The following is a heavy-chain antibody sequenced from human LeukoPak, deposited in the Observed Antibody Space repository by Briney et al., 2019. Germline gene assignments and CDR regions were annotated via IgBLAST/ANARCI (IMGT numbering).Heavy chain of an antibody. CDR1: GGSISSYY. CDR3: ARARVATMYFDY. D-gene: IGHD5-12*01. Sequence: SETLSLTCTVSGGSISSYYWSWIRQPPGKGLEWIGYIYHSGSTYYNPSLKSRVTISVDRSKNQFSLKLSSVTAADTAVYYCARARVATMYFDYWGQGTLVTVSS. CDR2: IYHSGST. J-gene: IGHJ4*02. V-gene: IGHV4-59*12.